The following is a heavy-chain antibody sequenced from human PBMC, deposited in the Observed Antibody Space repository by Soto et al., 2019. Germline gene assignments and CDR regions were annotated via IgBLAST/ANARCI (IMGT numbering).Heavy chain of an antibody. CDR1: GGTFSSHG. D-gene: IGHD1-26*01. Sequence: QVQLVQSGTVVQRRGSSVKVSCQASGGTFSSHGMAWVRQAPGQGREWMGGIIPTFGTPTYAPKFQGRVTITADKSTNTAYMELSSLRSEYTGVYYCASERSAQDFDIWGQGTLITVSS. J-gene: IGHJ4*02. V-gene: IGHV1-69*06. CDR3: ASERSAQDFDI. CDR2: IIPTFGTP.